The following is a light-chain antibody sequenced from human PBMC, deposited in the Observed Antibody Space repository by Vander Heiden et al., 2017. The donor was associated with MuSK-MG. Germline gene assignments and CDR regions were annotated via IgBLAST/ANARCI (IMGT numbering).Light chain of an antibody. CDR2: DVS. V-gene: IGKV3-11*01. Sequence: EIVLTHSPATLSLSPGERATLSCRASQSVSNYLAWYQQKPGQAPRLLIYDVSVRATGTPTRFSGSGSATDFTLTISSLEPEDFAVYYCQQRTNWPPALTFGGGTKVEIK. CDR1: QSVSNY. J-gene: IGKJ4*01. CDR3: QQRTNWPPALT.